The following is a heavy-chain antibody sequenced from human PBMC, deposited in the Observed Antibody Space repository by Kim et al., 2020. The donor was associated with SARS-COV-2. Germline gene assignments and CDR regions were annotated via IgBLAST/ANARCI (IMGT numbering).Heavy chain of an antibody. D-gene: IGHD1-26*01. CDR3: AKDLRGGYFSFFDS. Sequence: GGSLRLSCAASGFTFGDFGMHWVRQVPGKGLEWVSSINCNGGSIYYADSVKGRFTISRDNAKNALFLQMTRLRAEDTAFYYCAKDLRGGYFSFFDSWGQGTRVTVS. V-gene: IGHV3-9*01. CDR1: GFTFGDFG. CDR2: INCNGGSI. J-gene: IGHJ4*02.